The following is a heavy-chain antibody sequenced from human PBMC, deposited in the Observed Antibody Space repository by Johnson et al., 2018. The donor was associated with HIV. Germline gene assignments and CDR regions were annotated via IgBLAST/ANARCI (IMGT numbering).Heavy chain of an antibody. V-gene: IGHV3-7*03. CDR1: GFTFSSYW. D-gene: IGHD3-9*01. Sequence: VQLVESGGGLVQPGGSLRLSCAASGFTFSSYWMSWVRQAPGKGLEWVANIKQDGSEKYYVDSVKGRFTISRDNAKNSLYLQMNSLRAEDTAVYYCAKTIARNAFDIWGQGTMVTVSS. CDR3: AKTIARNAFDI. J-gene: IGHJ3*02. CDR2: IKQDGSEK.